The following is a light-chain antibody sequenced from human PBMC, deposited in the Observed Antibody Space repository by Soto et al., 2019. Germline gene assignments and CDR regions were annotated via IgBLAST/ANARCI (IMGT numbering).Light chain of an antibody. V-gene: IGLV2-14*03. CDR3: SSYTSSAPFYV. CDR2: DVN. CDR1: STDFDGYDY. Sequence: QSVLTQPASVSGSPGQSITISCTGASTDFDGYDYVSWYQQHPGQAPKLMIYDVNNRPSGVSYRFSGSKSGDTASLTISVLQAEDDADYYCSSYTSSAPFYVFGTGTKVTGL. J-gene: IGLJ1*01.